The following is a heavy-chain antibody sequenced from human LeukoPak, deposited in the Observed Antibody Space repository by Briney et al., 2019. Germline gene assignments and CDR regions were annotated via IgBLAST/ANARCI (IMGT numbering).Heavy chain of an antibody. CDR3: ASGAWAARLNS. J-gene: IGHJ4*02. Sequence: SETQSFTCAVYGESLNYYYWSWIRQSPGKGLEWIGDIFDGKTINYNPSLKSRVTISAATSSQQFSLNLKSVTAADTAVYFCASGAWAARLNSWAQGALVIVSS. V-gene: IGHV4-34*12. D-gene: IGHD4-23*01. CDR2: IFDGKTI. CDR1: GESLNYYY.